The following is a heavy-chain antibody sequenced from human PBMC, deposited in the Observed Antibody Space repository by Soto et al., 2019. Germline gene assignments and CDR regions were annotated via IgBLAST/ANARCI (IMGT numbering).Heavy chain of an antibody. Sequence: QVHLQESGPGLVQSSGTLSLTCGVSGAPISTGNGWTWVRQPPGKGLEWIGEIYHGGNTNYRPSLKSRVTISVDKAKNQFSLRLSSVTAADTAVYYCARHSSDYYDSSAYYDSWGQGALVTVSS. J-gene: IGHJ5*01. CDR3: ARHSSDYYDSSAYYDS. CDR1: GAPISTGNG. D-gene: IGHD3-22*01. V-gene: IGHV4-4*02. CDR2: IYHGGNT.